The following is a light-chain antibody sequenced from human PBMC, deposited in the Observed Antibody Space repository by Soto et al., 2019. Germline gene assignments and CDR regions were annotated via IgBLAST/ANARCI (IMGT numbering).Light chain of an antibody. CDR3: SSSTTTNTPYV. CDR1: SSDIGAYYF. V-gene: IGLV2-14*01. Sequence: QSVLTQPASVSGSPGQSITISCTGSSSDIGAYYFVSWYQHHPGEAPKLLIYEVTTRPSGVSSRFSGSKSGNTASLTISGLQADDEATYYCSSSTTTNTPYVFGTGTKLTVL. CDR2: EVT. J-gene: IGLJ1*01.